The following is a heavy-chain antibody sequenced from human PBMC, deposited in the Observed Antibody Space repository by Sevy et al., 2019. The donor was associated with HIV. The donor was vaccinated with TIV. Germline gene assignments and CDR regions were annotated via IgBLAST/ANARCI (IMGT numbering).Heavy chain of an antibody. D-gene: IGHD2-2*01. CDR3: ARLVPATIASYYYYLDV. J-gene: IGHJ6*03. CDR1: GGSISSYY. V-gene: IGHV4-59*08. CDR2: IYYSGST. Sequence: SETLSLTCTVSGGSISSYYWSWIRQPPGKGLEWIGYIYYSGSTNYNPSLKSRVTISVDTSKNQFSLKLSSVTAAATAVYYWARLVPATIASYYYYLDVWGKGTTVTVSS.